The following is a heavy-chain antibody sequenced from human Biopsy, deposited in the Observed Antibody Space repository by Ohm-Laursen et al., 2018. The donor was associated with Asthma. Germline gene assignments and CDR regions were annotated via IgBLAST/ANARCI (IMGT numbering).Heavy chain of an antibody. CDR2: GGSYYDGGLK. V-gene: IGHV3-30-3*01. Sequence: SLRLSCAASGFTFRSYAMHWVRQAPGKGLEWVAVGGSYYDGGLKYYADSVNGRFTVSRDNSKLRLYLGINSLRVEDSAVYYCARESGQDSGGTGAFDRWGQGIRVAVSS. CDR1: GFTFRSYA. J-gene: IGHJ3*02. CDR3: ARESGQDSGGTGAFDR. D-gene: IGHD4-23*01.